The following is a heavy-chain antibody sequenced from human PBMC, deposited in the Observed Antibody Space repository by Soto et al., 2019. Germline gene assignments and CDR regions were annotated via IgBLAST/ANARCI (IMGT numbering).Heavy chain of an antibody. CDR3: ATTRGGGGY. Sequence: EVQLVESGGGLIQPGGSLRLSCAVSGFTVSNNYMSWVRQAPGKGLEGVSVIYSGGYTAYGDSVKGRFTISRDNSKNTLLLQMNTRRPAAPAFFFWATTRGGGGYWGQGTLVTVSS. V-gene: IGHV3-53*01. D-gene: IGHD3-10*01. J-gene: IGHJ4*02. CDR1: GFTVSNNY. CDR2: IYSGGYT.